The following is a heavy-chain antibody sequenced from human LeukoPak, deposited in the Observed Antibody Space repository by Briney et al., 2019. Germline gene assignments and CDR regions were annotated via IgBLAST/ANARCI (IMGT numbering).Heavy chain of an antibody. Sequence: SETLSLTCTVSGDSISRSGYYWGWIRQPPGKGVEWIGSISYSGTTYTNASLRSRATLSVDMSRNHFSLKLTSVTAADTAVYYCARRGSENYYIDYWGQGTLVTVSS. CDR2: ISYSGTT. CDR3: ARRGSENYYIDY. D-gene: IGHD3-10*01. CDR1: GDSISRSGYY. J-gene: IGHJ4*02. V-gene: IGHV4-39*02.